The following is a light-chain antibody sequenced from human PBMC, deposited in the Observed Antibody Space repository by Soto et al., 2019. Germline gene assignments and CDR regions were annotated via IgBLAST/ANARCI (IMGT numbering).Light chain of an antibody. CDR2: SDN. V-gene: IGLV1-44*01. CDR3: AVWDDILNGVFV. Sequence: QSVLTQPPSASGTPGQRVTISCSGSSSNIGSNSVSWYQHLPGTAPKLLMYSDNQRPSGVPDRFSGSKSGTSASLAISGLQSEDEADYYCAVWDDILNGVFVFGTGTKLTVL. CDR1: SSNIGSNS. J-gene: IGLJ1*01.